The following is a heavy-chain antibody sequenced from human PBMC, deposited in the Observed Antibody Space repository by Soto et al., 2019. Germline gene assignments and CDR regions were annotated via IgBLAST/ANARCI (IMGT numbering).Heavy chain of an antibody. V-gene: IGHV3-48*01. CDR2: ISSSSYTI. Sequence: GGSLRLACAAAGVTCSSYSMNWFRQAPGKGLEWVSYISSSSYTIYYADSVKGRFTISRDTSKNTLSLQMNSLRVEDTAVYYCVRGELRPRFDYWGQGTLVTVSS. D-gene: IGHD1-7*01. CDR1: GVTCSSYS. CDR3: VRGELRPRFDY. J-gene: IGHJ4*02.